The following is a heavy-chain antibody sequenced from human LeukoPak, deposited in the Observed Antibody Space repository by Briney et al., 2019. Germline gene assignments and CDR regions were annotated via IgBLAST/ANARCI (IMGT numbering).Heavy chain of an antibody. J-gene: IGHJ5*02. CDR1: GGSISSYY. D-gene: IGHD3-10*01. CDR2: IYYSGST. V-gene: IGHV4-59*01. Sequence: SETLSLTCTVSGGSISSYYWSWIRQPPGKGLEWIGYIYYSGSTNYNPSLKSRVTISVDTSKNQFSLKLSSVTAADTAVYYCARVGVLLWFGELSFWFDPWGQGTLVTVSS. CDR3: ARVGVLLWFGELSFWFDP.